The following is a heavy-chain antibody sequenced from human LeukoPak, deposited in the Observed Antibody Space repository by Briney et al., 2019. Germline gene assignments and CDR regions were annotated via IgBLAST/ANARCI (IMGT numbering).Heavy chain of an antibody. Sequence: GGSLRLSCAASGFTVSSYYMSWVRQAPGKGLEWVSVIYSGGSTYYADSVKGRFTISRDNSKNTLYLQMNSLRAEDTAVYYCARKGRWLHHFDYWGQGTLVTVSS. CDR1: GFTVSSYY. CDR2: IYSGGST. CDR3: ARKGRWLHHFDY. V-gene: IGHV3-53*01. J-gene: IGHJ4*02. D-gene: IGHD5-24*01.